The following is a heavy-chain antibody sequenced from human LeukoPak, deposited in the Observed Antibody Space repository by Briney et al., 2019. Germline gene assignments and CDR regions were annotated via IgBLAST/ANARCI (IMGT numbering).Heavy chain of an antibody. D-gene: IGHD6-19*01. J-gene: IGHJ4*02. V-gene: IGHV3-53*01. CDR1: GFTFSSNY. CDR3: ARISSSGFDY. Sequence: PGGSLRLSCAASGFTFSSNYMSWVRQAPGKGVGWVSVIYSGGTTYYADSVKGRFTISRDHSKNTVYLQMNSLKAEDSAVYYCARISSSGFDYWGQGTLVTVSS. CDR2: IYSGGTT.